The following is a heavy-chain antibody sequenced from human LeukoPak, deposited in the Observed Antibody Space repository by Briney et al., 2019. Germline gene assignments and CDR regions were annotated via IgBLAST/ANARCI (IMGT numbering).Heavy chain of an antibody. D-gene: IGHD3-10*01. CDR2: ISPSGDIK. J-gene: IGHJ4*02. V-gene: IGHV3-23*01. CDR3: AKDDAWLRYGE. Sequence: PGGTLRHSCATSGFTFSNHGMNWVRQAPGKGLEWVSGISPSGDIKYYADSVKGRFTISRDNSKNTVYLEVISLTDEDTAVYYCAKDDAWLRYGEWSQGTLVTVSS. CDR1: GFTFSNHG.